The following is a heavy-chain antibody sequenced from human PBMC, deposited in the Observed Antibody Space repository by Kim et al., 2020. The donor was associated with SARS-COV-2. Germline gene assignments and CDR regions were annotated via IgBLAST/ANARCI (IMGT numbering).Heavy chain of an antibody. J-gene: IGHJ4*02. D-gene: IGHD2-2*01. CDR2: ISYSGST. CDR1: GGSVSSGTHY. CDR3: TRFSTYCSSTTCSLN. Sequence: SETLSLTCTVSGGSVSSGTHYWSWIRQPPGKGLEWIGYISYSGSTNYNPSLTSRVTISVDTSKNQFSLKVRSVTAADTAIYYCTRFSTYCSSTTCSLNWGQGTLVTVSS. V-gene: IGHV4-61*01.